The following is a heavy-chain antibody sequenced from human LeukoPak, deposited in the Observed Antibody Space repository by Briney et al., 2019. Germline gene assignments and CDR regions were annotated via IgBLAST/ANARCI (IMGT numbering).Heavy chain of an antibody. CDR3: ARISTYYDFWSGYYTHYYYMDV. J-gene: IGHJ6*03. V-gene: IGHV4-4*07. Sequence: PSETLSLTCTVSGGSISSYYWSWIRQPAGKGLEWIGRIYTSGSTNYNPSLKSRVTMSVDTSKNQFSLKLSSVTAADTAEYYCARISTYYDFWSGYYTHYYYMDVWGKGTTVTVSS. CDR1: GGSISSYY. D-gene: IGHD3-3*01. CDR2: IYTSGST.